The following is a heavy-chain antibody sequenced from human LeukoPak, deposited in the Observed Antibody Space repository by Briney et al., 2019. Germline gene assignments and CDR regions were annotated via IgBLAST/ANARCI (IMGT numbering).Heavy chain of an antibody. Sequence: PWETLSLTCTVSGGSISSYYWSWIRQPPGKGLEWFAYIYYSGSTNYNPSLMSRVTISVDTSKNQFSLKLSSVTAADTAVSTCARARVTMTTLYDYWGRGTLVTVSS. CDR1: GGSISSYY. V-gene: IGHV4-59*01. CDR2: IYYSGST. CDR3: ARARVTMTTLYDY. J-gene: IGHJ4*02. D-gene: IGHD4-17*01.